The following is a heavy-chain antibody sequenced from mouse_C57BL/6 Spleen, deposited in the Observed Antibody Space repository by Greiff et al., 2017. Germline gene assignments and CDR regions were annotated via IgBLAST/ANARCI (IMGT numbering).Heavy chain of an antibody. CDR1: GYTFTDYY. CDR2: INPYNGGT. CDR3: AREGSNAMDY. Sequence: VQLQQSGPVLVKPGASVKMSCKASGYTFTDYYMNWVKQSHGKSLEWIGVINPYNGGTSYNQKFKGKATLTVDKYSSTAYMELNSLTSEDSAVYYCAREGSNAMDYWGQGTSVTVSS. J-gene: IGHJ4*01. V-gene: IGHV1-19*01.